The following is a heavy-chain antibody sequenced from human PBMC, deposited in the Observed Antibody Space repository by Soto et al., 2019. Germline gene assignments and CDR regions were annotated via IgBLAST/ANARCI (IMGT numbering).Heavy chain of an antibody. Sequence: GESLKISCAASGFTFSSYWMSWVRQAPGKGLEWVANIKQDGSEKYYVDSVKGRFTISRDNAKNSLYLQMNSLRAEDTAVYYCARDENWKLHPAFDIWGQGTMVTVSS. V-gene: IGHV3-7*01. CDR1: GFTFSSYW. J-gene: IGHJ3*02. CDR2: IKQDGSEK. CDR3: ARDENWKLHPAFDI. D-gene: IGHD1-1*01.